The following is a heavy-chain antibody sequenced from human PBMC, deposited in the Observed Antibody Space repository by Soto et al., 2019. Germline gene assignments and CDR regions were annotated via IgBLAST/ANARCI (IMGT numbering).Heavy chain of an antibody. V-gene: IGHV3-7*04. D-gene: IGHD4-17*01. CDR1: GFTFSSYW. J-gene: IGHJ4*02. Sequence: EVQLVESGGGLVQPGGSLRLSCVASGFTFSSYWMSWVRQAPGKGLEWVANIKQDGSEKYYVDSVKGRFTISRDNAKNSLYLQMNSLRAEDRAVYYCARDLASTTIPNYWGQGTLVTVSS. CDR3: ARDLASTTIPNY. CDR2: IKQDGSEK.